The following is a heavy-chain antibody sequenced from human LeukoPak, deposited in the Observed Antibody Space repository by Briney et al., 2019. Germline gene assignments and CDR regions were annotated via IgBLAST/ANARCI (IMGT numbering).Heavy chain of an antibody. J-gene: IGHJ4*02. Sequence: GESLKISCKASGYSFRSYWIGWVRPMPGKGLEWMGSIYPGDADNRYSPSFQGQVTISADKPITTAYLQWSSLKASDTAMYYCARALGYCSRTSCSFDLWGQGTLVTVSS. CDR3: ARALGYCSRTSCSFDL. D-gene: IGHD2-2*01. CDR1: GYSFRSYW. CDR2: IYPGDADN. V-gene: IGHV5-51*04.